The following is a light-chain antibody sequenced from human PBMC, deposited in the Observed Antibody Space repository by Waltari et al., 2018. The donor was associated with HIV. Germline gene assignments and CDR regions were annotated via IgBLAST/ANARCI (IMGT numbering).Light chain of an antibody. Sequence: QSALTQPASVSGSPGQSITISCTGTSRDVGNYNYVSWYQQHPGKVPKLMIYDVSKRPSGVSDRLSGSKSGNTDSLTISGLQAEDEADYYCCSYAGSYTLLFGGGTKLTGL. CDR2: DVS. J-gene: IGLJ2*01. V-gene: IGLV2-23*02. CDR3: CSYAGSYTLL. CDR1: SRDVGNYNY.